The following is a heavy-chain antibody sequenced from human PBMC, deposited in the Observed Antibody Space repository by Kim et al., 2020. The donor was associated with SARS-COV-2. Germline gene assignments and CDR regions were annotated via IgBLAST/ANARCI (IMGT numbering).Heavy chain of an antibody. CDR3: ARDDREATSDC. CDR1: GFTFSGYW. J-gene: IGHJ4*02. Sequence: GWSLRLSCAASGFTFSGYWMTWYRQAPGRGLEWVANMNQDGSGKYYVDSVKGRFTISRDNAKNSLYLQMNSLRAEDTAVYYCARDDREATSDCWGQGTLVIVSS. V-gene: IGHV3-7*01. D-gene: IGHD5-12*01. CDR2: MNQDGSGK.